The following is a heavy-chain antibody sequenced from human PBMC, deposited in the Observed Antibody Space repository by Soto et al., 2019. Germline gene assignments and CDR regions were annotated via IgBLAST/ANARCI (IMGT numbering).Heavy chain of an antibody. Sequence: SETLSLTCTVSGGSVSSGSYYWTWIRQPPGKGLEWIGYVYNSGSTNYHPSLKSRVTISEDTSKSQFSLKVNSMTAADTAVYYCARYRREAVAGYTLDNWGQGILVTVSS. V-gene: IGHV4-61*01. CDR1: GGSVSSGSYY. D-gene: IGHD6-13*01. CDR2: VYNSGST. CDR3: ARYRREAVAGYTLDN. J-gene: IGHJ4*02.